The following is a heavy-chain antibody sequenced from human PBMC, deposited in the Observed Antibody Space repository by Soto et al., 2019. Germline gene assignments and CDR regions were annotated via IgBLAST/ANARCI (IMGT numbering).Heavy chain of an antibody. CDR1: GGSINSGGYS. Sequence: QLQLLESGPGLVKPSQTLSLTCAVSGGSINSGGYSWSLIRQPPGKGLEWIGYIFHTGNTHYDPSLKRRHTISVDKSKNQFSLKLSSVTAAGTAVYYCAREGHYGGNSFDYWGQGTMVTVSS. J-gene: IGHJ4*02. V-gene: IGHV4-30-2*01. D-gene: IGHD4-17*01. CDR3: AREGHYGGNSFDY. CDR2: IFHTGNT.